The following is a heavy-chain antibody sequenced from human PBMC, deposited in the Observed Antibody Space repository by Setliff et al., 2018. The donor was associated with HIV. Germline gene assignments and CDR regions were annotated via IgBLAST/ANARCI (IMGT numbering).Heavy chain of an antibody. CDR2: IHYSGSS. V-gene: IGHV4-59*01. CDR3: ARFQAWQLGRRGGYYYYMDV. Sequence: PSETLSLTCTVSGGSISGYYWSWVRQPPEKRLELIGFIHYSGSSDYNPSLKSRITISVDMSRNQFSLVLSSATAADTAVYYCARFQAWQLGRRGGYYYYMDVWGKGTTVTVSS. J-gene: IGHJ6*03. CDR1: GGSISGYY. D-gene: IGHD1-1*01.